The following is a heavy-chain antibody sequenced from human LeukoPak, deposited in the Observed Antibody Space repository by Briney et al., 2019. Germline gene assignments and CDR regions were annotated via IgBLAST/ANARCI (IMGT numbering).Heavy chain of an antibody. CDR2: INPSAGST. D-gene: IGHD3-3*01. CDR1: GYTFTSHY. CDR3: AAPGASGFVGNFWSGPLDY. V-gene: IGHV1-46*01. J-gene: IGHJ4*02. Sequence: ASVKVSCKAPGYTFTSHYMHWVRQAPGQGLEWMGIINPSAGSTSYPQKFQGRVTMTRDTSTSTVYMELSSLRSDDTAVYYCAAPGASGFVGNFWSGPLDYWGQGTLVTVSS.